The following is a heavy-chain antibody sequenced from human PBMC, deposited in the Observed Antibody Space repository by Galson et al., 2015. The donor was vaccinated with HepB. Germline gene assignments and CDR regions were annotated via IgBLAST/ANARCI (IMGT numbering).Heavy chain of an antibody. Sequence: SVKVSCKASGYTFTSYGIRWVRQAPGQGLEWMGWISAYNGNTNYAQKLQGRVTMTTDTSTSTAYMELRSLRSDDTAVYYCARDCSTTSCYGGHYGMDVWGQGTTVTVSS. CDR1: GYTFTSYG. J-gene: IGHJ6*02. D-gene: IGHD2-2*01. CDR3: ARDCSTTSCYGGHYGMDV. V-gene: IGHV1-18*01. CDR2: ISAYNGNT.